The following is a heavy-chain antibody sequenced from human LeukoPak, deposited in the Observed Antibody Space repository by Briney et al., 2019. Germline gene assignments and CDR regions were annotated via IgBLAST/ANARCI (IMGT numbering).Heavy chain of an antibody. V-gene: IGHV3-30*02. CDR3: AKDQVAVAGTSYFNWFDP. CDR1: GFTFSSYG. D-gene: IGHD6-19*01. CDR2: IRYDGSNK. Sequence: GGSLRLSCAASGFTFSSYGMHWVRQAPGKGLGWVAFIRYDGSNKYYADSVKGRFTISRDNSKNTLYLQMNSLRAEDTAVYYCAKDQVAVAGTSYFNWFDPWGQGTLVTVSS. J-gene: IGHJ5*02.